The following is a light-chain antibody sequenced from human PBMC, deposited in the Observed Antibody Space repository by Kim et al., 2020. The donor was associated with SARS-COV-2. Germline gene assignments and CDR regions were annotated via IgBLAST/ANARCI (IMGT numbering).Light chain of an antibody. CDR1: IPRSYY. V-gene: IGLV3-19*01. CDR2: GKN. Sequence: SSELTQDPAVSVALGQTVRITCQGDIPRSYYASWYQQKPGQAPVLVIYGKNNRPSGIPDRFSGSSSGNTASLTITGAQAEAEADYYCNSRDSSGNHLVFG. CDR3: NSRDSSGNHLV. J-gene: IGLJ2*01.